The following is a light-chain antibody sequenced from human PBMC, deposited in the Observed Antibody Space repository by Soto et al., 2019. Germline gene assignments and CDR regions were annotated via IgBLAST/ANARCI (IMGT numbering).Light chain of an antibody. CDR3: QQYRSLIT. CDR2: DAS. J-gene: IGKJ5*01. V-gene: IGKV3-20*01. CDR1: QTVRNNY. Sequence: IVLTHSQDTLSLSPGESATLSCMASQTVRNNYLAWYQQKPGQAPRLLIYDASSRATGIPDRFSGSGPGTDFTLTINRLEPEDSAVYYCQQYRSLITFGQGTRLEI.